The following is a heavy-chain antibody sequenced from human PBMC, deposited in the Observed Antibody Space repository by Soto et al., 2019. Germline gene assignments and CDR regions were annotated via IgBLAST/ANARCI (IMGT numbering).Heavy chain of an antibody. CDR2: ISENGGIT. J-gene: IGHJ1*01. D-gene: IGHD3-10*01. CDR1: GFTFSTYW. V-gene: IGHV3-74*01. Sequence: PGGSLRLSCAASGFTFSTYWKQWVRQVPGEGLVWVSSISENGGITTYADSVKGRFTISRDNAKNTLYLQMNGLRVEDTAIYYCAREYYSSGTHWGQGTLVTVSS. CDR3: AREYYSSGTH.